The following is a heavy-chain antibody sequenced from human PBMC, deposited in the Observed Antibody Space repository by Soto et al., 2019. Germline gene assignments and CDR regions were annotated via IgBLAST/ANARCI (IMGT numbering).Heavy chain of an antibody. J-gene: IGHJ4*02. V-gene: IGHV3-33*01. CDR1: GFTFSSYG. Sequence: QVHLVESGGGVVQPGRSLRLSCAASGFTFSSYGMHWVRQAPGKGLEWVAVIWYDGSNKYYGDSVKGRFTISRDNSKNTVYLQMNSLRAEDTAVYYCARDSLGGPLDYWGQGTLVTVSS. CDR3: ARDSLGGPLDY. D-gene: IGHD3-16*01. CDR2: IWYDGSNK.